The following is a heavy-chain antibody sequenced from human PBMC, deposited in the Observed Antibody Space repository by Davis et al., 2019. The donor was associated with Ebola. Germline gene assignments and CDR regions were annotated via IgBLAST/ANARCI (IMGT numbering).Heavy chain of an antibody. CDR2: ISWNGGRV. Sequence: GESLKISCAASGFTFDNYGMSWVRQRPGKGLEWVCGISWNGGRVGYADSVKGRFTISRDNVENTLYLQMNSLRAEDTAVYYCAGGVPYCSGGSCYSVPSDFWGQGALVTVSS. CDR1: GFTFDNYG. D-gene: IGHD2-15*01. V-gene: IGHV3-20*04. CDR3: AGGVPYCSGGSCYSVPSDF. J-gene: IGHJ4*02.